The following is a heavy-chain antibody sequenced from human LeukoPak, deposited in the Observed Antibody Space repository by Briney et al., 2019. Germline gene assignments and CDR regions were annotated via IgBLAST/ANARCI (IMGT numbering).Heavy chain of an antibody. D-gene: IGHD6-13*01. CDR1: GLTFSNFA. Sequence: PGGSLRLSCAASGLTFSNFAMTWVRQGPGKVLEWVSSIIGSGDRTYYAGSVKGRFTISRDNSKNTLYLQMNSLRAEDTAVYYCAKGQQQLVSRFDYWGQGTLVTVSS. CDR3: AKGQQQLVSRFDY. V-gene: IGHV3-23*01. J-gene: IGHJ4*02. CDR2: IIGSGDRT.